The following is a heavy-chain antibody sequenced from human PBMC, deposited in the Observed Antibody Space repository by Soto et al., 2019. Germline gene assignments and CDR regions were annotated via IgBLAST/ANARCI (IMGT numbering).Heavy chain of an antibody. Sequence: ASVKVSCKASGGTFSSYAISWVRQAPGQGLEWMGGIIPIFGTANYAQKFQGRVTITADESTSTAYMELSSLRSEDTAVYYCARDESPRITMIVVVHTPYYYYGMDVWGQGTTVTVSS. J-gene: IGHJ6*02. D-gene: IGHD3-22*01. CDR2: IIPIFGTA. V-gene: IGHV1-69*13. CDR3: ARDESPRITMIVVVHTPYYYYGMDV. CDR1: GGTFSSYA.